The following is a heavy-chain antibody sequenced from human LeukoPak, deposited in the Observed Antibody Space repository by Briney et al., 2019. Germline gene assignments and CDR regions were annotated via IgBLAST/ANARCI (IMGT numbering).Heavy chain of an antibody. D-gene: IGHD4-23*01. CDR3: ARDNRVVTPHDAFDI. J-gene: IGHJ3*02. Sequence: PGGSLRLSCAASGFTFSSYAMTWVRQAPGKGLEWVSTIGGGGGTTYYADSVKGRFTISRDNSKNTLYLQMNSLRAEDTAVYYCARDNRVVTPHDAFDIWGQGTMVTVSS. V-gene: IGHV3-23*01. CDR2: IGGGGGTT. CDR1: GFTFSSYA.